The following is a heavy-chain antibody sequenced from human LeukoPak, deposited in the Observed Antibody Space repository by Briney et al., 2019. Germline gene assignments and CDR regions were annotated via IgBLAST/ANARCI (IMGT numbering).Heavy chain of an antibody. D-gene: IGHD6-13*01. CDR2: IYYSGTT. Sequence: SETLSLTCTVSGGSISNYYWSWIRQPPGKGLEWIGYIYYSGTTNYNPSLKSRVTISVDTSKNQFSLKLNSVTAADTAVYYCARGVYIAAAQYGYWGQGTLVAVSS. CDR3: ARGVYIAAAQYGY. CDR1: GGSISNYY. J-gene: IGHJ4*02. V-gene: IGHV4-59*01.